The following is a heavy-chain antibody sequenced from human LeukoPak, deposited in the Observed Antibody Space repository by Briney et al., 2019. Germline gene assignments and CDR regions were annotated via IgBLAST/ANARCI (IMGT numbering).Heavy chain of an antibody. CDR2: IRGSGGST. CDR3: AKDTYGSGSPDY. D-gene: IGHD3-10*01. Sequence: GGSLRLSCAASGFTFSSYAMSWVRQAPGKGLEWVSAIRGSGGSTYYADSMKGRFTISRDNCKNTLYLQMNSLRAEDTAVYYCAKDTYGSGSPDYWGQGTLVTVSS. V-gene: IGHV3-23*01. J-gene: IGHJ4*02. CDR1: GFTFSSYA.